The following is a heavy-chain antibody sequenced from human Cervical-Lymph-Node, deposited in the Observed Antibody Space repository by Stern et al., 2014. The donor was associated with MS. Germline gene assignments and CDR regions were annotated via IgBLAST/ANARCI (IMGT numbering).Heavy chain of an antibody. CDR1: GGSISSGGSS. V-gene: IGHV4-30-2*01. D-gene: IGHD2-21*01. CDR2: IYHSGST. J-gene: IGHJ3*01. Sequence: QVQLVESGSGQAKPSQTLSLTCAVSGGSISSGGSSWNWIRQPPGKGLEWIGFIYHSGSTYYNPSLKGRVFISVDTSKNQSALNLRSVTAADTAVYYCARGGVIYTQDRNGFDVWGQGTMVTVSS. CDR3: ARGGVIYTQDRNGFDV.